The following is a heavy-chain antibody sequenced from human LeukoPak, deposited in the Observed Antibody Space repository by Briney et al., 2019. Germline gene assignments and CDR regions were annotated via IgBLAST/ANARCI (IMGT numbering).Heavy chain of an antibody. Sequence: GGSLRLSCAASGFTFSSYAMHWVRQAPGKGLEWVAVISYDGSNKYYADSVKGRFTISRDNSKNTLYLQMNSLRAEDTAVYYCARGGSSSWYRGGFDYWGQGTLVTVSS. CDR1: GFTFSSYA. CDR3: ARGGSSSWYRGGFDY. J-gene: IGHJ4*02. D-gene: IGHD6-13*01. V-gene: IGHV3-30*04. CDR2: ISYDGSNK.